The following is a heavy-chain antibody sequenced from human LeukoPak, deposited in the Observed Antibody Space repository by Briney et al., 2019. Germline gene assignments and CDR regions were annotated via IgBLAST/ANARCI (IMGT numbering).Heavy chain of an antibody. CDR2: IYSGGNT. CDR1: GFIFSSYW. D-gene: IGHD6-19*01. CDR3: TRGDSSGYYYFDY. V-gene: IGHV3-53*01. Sequence: PGGSLRLSCAASGFIFSSYWMSWVRQAPGKGLEWVSVIYSGGNTYYADSVKGRFTISRDNSKNTLYLQMNSLRAEDTAVYYCTRGDSSGYYYFDYWGQGTLVTVSS. J-gene: IGHJ4*02.